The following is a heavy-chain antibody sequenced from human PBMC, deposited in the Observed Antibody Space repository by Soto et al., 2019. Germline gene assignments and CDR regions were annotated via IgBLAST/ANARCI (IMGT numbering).Heavy chain of an antibody. Sequence: PGGSLRLSCAASGFTFSIYAMTWFRQAPGKGLEWVSGISGSGYSTHYADSVKGRFTISRDNSKNALYLQMNSLRAEDTAVYFCAKVGVVVIADLNYMDVWGKGTTVTVSS. CDR1: GFTFSIYA. D-gene: IGHD2-21*01. CDR2: ISGSGYST. J-gene: IGHJ6*03. V-gene: IGHV3-23*01. CDR3: AKVGVVVIADLNYMDV.